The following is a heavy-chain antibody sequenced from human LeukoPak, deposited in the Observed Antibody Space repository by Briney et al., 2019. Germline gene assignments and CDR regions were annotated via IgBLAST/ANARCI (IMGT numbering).Heavy chain of an antibody. J-gene: IGHJ5*02. CDR3: ARGSITMIVA. CDR2: IYYSGST. V-gene: IGHV4-59*01. D-gene: IGHD3-22*01. CDR1: GGSISSYY. Sequence: PSETLSLTCTVSGGSISSYYWRWIRQPPGKGLEWIGYIYYSGSTNYNPSLKSRVTISVDTSKNQFSLKLSSVTAADTAVYYCARGSITMIVAWGQGTLVTVSS.